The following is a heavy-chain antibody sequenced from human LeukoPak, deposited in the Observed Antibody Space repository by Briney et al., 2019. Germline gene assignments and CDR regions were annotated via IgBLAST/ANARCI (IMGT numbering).Heavy chain of an antibody. CDR3: AKGAGYTTSWFDY. D-gene: IGHD6-13*01. CDR2: ISYDGSNK. J-gene: IGHJ4*01. Sequence: GRSLTLSCAASGFTCNIYGMHWVRQAPGKGLEWVAVISYDGSNKYYADSVKGRFNISRDNSKNTLYLQMNSLRTEDTAVYYCAKGAGYTTSWFDYWGQGTLVTVSS. V-gene: IGHV3-30*18. CDR1: GFTCNIYG.